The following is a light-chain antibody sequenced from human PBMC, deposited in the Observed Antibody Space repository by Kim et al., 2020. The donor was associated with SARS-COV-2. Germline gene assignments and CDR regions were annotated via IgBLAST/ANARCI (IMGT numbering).Light chain of an antibody. CDR1: HIGTKA. J-gene: IGLJ2*01. Sequence: SYVLTQPPSVSVAPGETATLTCGGIHIGTKAVHWYQRKAGQAPVLVINNNSDRPSRIPERFSGSNSGNTATLTISRVEAGDEADYFCQVWDSSSDLNVVFGGGTQLTVL. CDR2: NNS. CDR3: QVWDSSSDLNVV. V-gene: IGLV3-21*01.